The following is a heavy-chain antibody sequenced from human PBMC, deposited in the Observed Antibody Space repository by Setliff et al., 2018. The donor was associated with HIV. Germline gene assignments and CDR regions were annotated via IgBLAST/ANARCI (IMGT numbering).Heavy chain of an antibody. CDR1: GYTFNNYG. D-gene: IGHD3-22*01. CDR2: ISAYNGNT. V-gene: IGHV1-18*01. J-gene: IGHJ4*02. CDR3: ARSLYDSSDYPMTY. Sequence: ASVKVSCKASGYTFNNYGISWVRQAPGQGLEWMGWISAYNGNTNYAQKLQGRVTMTTDTSTSTAYMELRSLRSDDTAVYYCARSLYDSSDYPMTYWGQGTLVTVSS.